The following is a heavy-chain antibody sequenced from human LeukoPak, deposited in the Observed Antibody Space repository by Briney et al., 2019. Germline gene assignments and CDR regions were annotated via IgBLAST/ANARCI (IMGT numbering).Heavy chain of an antibody. CDR3: AKFSGEGASFDY. CDR1: GFTFSSYG. J-gene: IGHJ4*02. D-gene: IGHD2-15*01. Sequence: PGRSLRLSCAASGFTFSSYGMHWVRQAPGKGLEWVAVISYDGSNKYYADSVKGRFTISRDNSKNTLYLQMSSLGAEDTAVYYCAKFSGEGASFDYWGQGTLVTVSS. CDR2: ISYDGSNK. V-gene: IGHV3-30*18.